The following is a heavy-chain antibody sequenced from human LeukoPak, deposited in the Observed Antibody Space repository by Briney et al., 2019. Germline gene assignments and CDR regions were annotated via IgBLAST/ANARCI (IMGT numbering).Heavy chain of an antibody. V-gene: IGHV1-8*01. CDR2: MNPNSGNT. D-gene: IGHD3-16*01. CDR3: ARGPNSGGGY. CDR1: GYTFTSYD. Sequence: ASVTVSCKASGYTFTSYDINWVRQAPGQGLEWMGWMNPNSGNTGYAQKFQGRVTMTRDTSISTAYMELSSLRSEDTAVYYCARGPNSGGGYWGQGTLVTVSS. J-gene: IGHJ4*02.